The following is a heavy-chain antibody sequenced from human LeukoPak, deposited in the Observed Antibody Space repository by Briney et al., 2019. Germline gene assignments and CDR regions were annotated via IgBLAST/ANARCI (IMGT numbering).Heavy chain of an antibody. CDR3: AKRDTAMATFGY. V-gene: IGHV3-23*01. CDR2: ISGSGGST. Sequence: GGSLRLSCAASGSTFSSYGMSWVRQAPGKGLEWVSAISGSGGSTYYADSVKGRFTISRDNSKNTLYLQMNSLRAEDTAVYYCAKRDTAMATFGYWGQGTLVTVSS. D-gene: IGHD5-18*01. CDR1: GSTFSSYG. J-gene: IGHJ4*02.